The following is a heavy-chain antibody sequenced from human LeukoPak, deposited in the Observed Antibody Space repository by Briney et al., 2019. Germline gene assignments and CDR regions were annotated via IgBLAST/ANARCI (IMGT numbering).Heavy chain of an antibody. D-gene: IGHD3-10*01. Sequence: GGSLRLSCAASGFTFSSNSMTWVRQTPGKGLEWVSGISGSGDSTFYADSVKGRSTISRDNSRNTLYLQMGSLRPEDTAVYYCTKWSGFGDDWGQGTLVTVSS. J-gene: IGHJ4*02. CDR2: ISGSGDST. CDR1: GFTFSSNS. V-gene: IGHV3-23*01. CDR3: TKWSGFGDD.